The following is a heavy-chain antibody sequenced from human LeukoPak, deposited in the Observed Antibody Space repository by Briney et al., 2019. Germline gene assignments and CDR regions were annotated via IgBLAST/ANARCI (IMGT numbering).Heavy chain of an antibody. J-gene: IGHJ4*02. Sequence: ASVKVSCKASGGTFSSYAISWVRQAPGQGLEWMGGIIPIFGTANYAQKFQGRVTITTDESTSTAYMELSSLRSEDTAVYYCARAFISFGVVTAFDYWGQGTLVAVSS. V-gene: IGHV1-69*05. CDR1: GGTFSSYA. CDR2: IIPIFGTA. CDR3: ARAFISFGVVTAFDY. D-gene: IGHD2-21*02.